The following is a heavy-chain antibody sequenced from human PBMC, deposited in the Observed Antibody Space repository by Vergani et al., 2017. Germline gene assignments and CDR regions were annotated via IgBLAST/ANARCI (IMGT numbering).Heavy chain of an antibody. CDR2: VSFRGDT. D-gene: IGHD3-10*01. Sequence: QVKLQESGPGLVKPSETLSLTCTVSGASVNSYYWSWIRQPPGKRLEWMGYVSFRGDTLYDPSVKGRMTISLNTSSNQFSLYLTSVTAADTAVYYCARSRIYYGAGSPDYWGQGTLVTVSS. CDR1: GASVNSYY. J-gene: IGHJ4*02. CDR3: ARSRIYYGAGSPDY. V-gene: IGHV4-59*02.